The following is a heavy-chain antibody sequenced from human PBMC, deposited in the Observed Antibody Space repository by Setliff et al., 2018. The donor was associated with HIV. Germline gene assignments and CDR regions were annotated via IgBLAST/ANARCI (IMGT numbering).Heavy chain of an antibody. J-gene: IGHJ5*02. Sequence: ASVKVSCKASGYTFTGYYMHWVRQAPGQGLEWMGWINPNSGGTNYAQKFQGRVTMTRDTSISTAYMELSRLRSDETAVYYCARDLGPGGGSYRMPINWLDPWGQGTLVTVSS. V-gene: IGHV1-2*02. D-gene: IGHD1-26*01. CDR2: INPNSGGT. CDR1: GYTFTGYY. CDR3: ARDLGPGGGSYRMPINWLDP.